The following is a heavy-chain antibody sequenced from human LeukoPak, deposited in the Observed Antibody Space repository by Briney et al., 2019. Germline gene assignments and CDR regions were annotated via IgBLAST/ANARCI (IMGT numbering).Heavy chain of an antibody. CDR1: GFTFSSYA. D-gene: IGHD3-16*02. CDR3: AKDRDLWGSYRHLFDH. CDR2: ISASGGNT. Sequence: PGGSLRLSCAASGFTFSSYAMSWVRQAPGKGLEWVSAISASGGNTYYADSVQGRFTFSRDNSKNTLYLQMNSLRADDTAVYYCAKDRDLWGSYRHLFDHWSQGILVAVSS. V-gene: IGHV3-23*01. J-gene: IGHJ4*02.